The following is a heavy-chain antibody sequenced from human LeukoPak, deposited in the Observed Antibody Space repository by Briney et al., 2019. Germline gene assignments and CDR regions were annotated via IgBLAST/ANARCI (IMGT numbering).Heavy chain of an antibody. J-gene: IGHJ4*02. CDR1: GATFTNYA. CDR2: IIPIFATA. Sequence: SVNVSCKASGATFTNYAISWVRQAPGQGLEWMGGIIPIFATANYAQRFQGRVTITADKSTSTANMELSSLRSEDTALYYCASGLRLGELSLSMDYWGQGTLVTVSA. CDR3: ASGLRLGELSLSMDY. V-gene: IGHV1-69*06. D-gene: IGHD3-16*01.